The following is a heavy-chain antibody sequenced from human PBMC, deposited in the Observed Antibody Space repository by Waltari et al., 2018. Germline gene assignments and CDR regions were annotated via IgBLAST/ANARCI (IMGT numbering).Heavy chain of an antibody. D-gene: IGHD6-19*01. CDR1: GFTFSSSA. Sequence: QVQLVQSGGGVVQPGRSLRLSCAASGFTFSSSAMHWVRQAPGKGLEWVAVISYDGSNKYYADSVKGRFTISRDNSKSTLFLQMSSLRADDTAVYYCARDLMAVGAITREGVDDWGQGSLVTVSS. CDR3: ARDLMAVGAITREGVDD. V-gene: IGHV3-30-3*01. CDR2: ISYDGSNK. J-gene: IGHJ4*02.